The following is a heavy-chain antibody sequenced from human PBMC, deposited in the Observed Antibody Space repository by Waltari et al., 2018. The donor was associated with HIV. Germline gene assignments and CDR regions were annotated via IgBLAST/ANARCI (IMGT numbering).Heavy chain of an antibody. CDR2: IRYDGSNK. Sequence: QVQLVESGGGVVQPGGSLRLSCAASGFTFSSYGMHWVRQAPGKGLEWVAFIRYDGSNKYYADSVKGRFTISRDNSKNTLYLQMNSLRAEDTAVYYCAKDTSYVDTALDYWGQGTLVTVSS. V-gene: IGHV3-30*02. CDR3: AKDTSYVDTALDY. CDR1: GFTFSSYG. J-gene: IGHJ4*02. D-gene: IGHD5-18*01.